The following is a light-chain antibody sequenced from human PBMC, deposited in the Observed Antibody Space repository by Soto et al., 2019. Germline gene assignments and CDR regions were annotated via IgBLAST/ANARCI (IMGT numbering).Light chain of an antibody. CDR2: KIA. CDR3: KQATHYRRA. V-gene: IGKV2-24*01. J-gene: IGKJ1*01. CDR1: QSLVHDKGNTY. Sequence: EIVMTQTPLSSPVTLGQPASISCRSSQSLVHDKGNTYLSWLQQRPGQTPRLLIYKIANPISGVPDRFSGSGAGTDLTLKISRVEAEDVGVYYCKQATHYRRAFGQGTKVEIK.